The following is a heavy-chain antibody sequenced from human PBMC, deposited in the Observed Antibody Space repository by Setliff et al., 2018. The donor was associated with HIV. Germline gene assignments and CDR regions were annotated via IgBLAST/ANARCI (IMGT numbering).Heavy chain of an antibody. CDR3: ARDQRLSY. V-gene: IGHV4-4*02. Sequence: PSETLSLTCAVSGGSISSSNWWRWVHQPPGKGLECIGEVSHSGRTNYNPSHKRRVTISVDKSKNQFPMKLSSVTAADTAVYYCARDQRLSYWGQGTLVTVSS. CDR2: VSHSGRT. J-gene: IGHJ4*02. CDR1: GGSISSSNW.